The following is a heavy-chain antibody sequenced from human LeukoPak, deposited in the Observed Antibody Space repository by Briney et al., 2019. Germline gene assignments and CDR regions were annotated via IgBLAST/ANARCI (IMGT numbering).Heavy chain of an antibody. J-gene: IGHJ6*02. CDR1: GFAFDEHG. D-gene: IGHD2-8*01. CDR3: AKDQTAMIMALPNRYGMDV. Sequence: GGSLRLSCTASGFAFDEHGMSWVRQAPGKGLEWVSAISGSGGSTYYADSVKGRFTISRDNSKNTLYLQMNSLRAEDTAVYYCAKDQTAMIMALPNRYGMDVWGQGTTVTVSS. CDR2: ISGSGGST. V-gene: IGHV3-23*01.